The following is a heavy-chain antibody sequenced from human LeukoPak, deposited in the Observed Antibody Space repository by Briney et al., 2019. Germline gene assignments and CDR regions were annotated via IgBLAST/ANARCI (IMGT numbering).Heavy chain of an antibody. CDR3: ARGVSGTGPDI. V-gene: IGHV3-74*01. Sequence: PGGSLRLSCEASGFTFSSYWMHWVRQAPGKGLVWVSRIKTDGSSTDYADSVKGRFTISRDNAKNTMYLQMNSLRAEDTAVYYCARGVSGTGPDIWGLGTMVTVSS. CDR2: IKTDGSST. D-gene: IGHD5/OR15-5a*01. J-gene: IGHJ3*02. CDR1: GFTFSSYW.